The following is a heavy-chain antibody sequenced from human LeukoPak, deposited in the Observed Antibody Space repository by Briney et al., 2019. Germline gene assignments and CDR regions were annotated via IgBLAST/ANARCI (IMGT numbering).Heavy chain of an antibody. CDR3: AKRGNSWDLFDY. D-gene: IGHD6-13*01. V-gene: IGHV3-23*01. Sequence: PGGSLRLSCEASGFTFSSYVMSWVRQAPGKGLEWVSNIGGSVGSMFYAASVKGRFAISRDNSKNTLFLQMNNLRVEDTAVYYCAKRGNSWDLFDYWGQGTLVTVSS. CDR2: IGGSVGSM. CDR1: GFTFSSYV. J-gene: IGHJ4*02.